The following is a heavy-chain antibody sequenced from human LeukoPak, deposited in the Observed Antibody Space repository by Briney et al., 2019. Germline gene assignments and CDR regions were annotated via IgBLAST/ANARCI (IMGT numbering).Heavy chain of an antibody. CDR1: GGSFSGYY. CDR2: INHSGST. CDR3: ARAWDIVVVPAANFDY. D-gene: IGHD2-2*01. J-gene: IGHJ4*02. Sequence: PSETLSLTCAVYGGSFSGYYWSWIRQPPGKGLEWIGEINHSGSTNYNPSLKSRVTISVDTSKNQFSLKLSSVTAADTAVCYCARAWDIVVVPAANFDYWGQGTLVTVSS. V-gene: IGHV4-34*01.